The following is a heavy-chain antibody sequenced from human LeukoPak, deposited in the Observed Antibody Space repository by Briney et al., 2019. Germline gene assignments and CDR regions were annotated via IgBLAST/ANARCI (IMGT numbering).Heavy chain of an antibody. V-gene: IGHV4-4*07. Sequence: SETPSLTCTVSAGFISNCYWSWIRQPAGKGLEWIGRIYTSGSTNYNPSLQSRVTMSVDTSKNQFSLKVSSVTAADTAVYYCARGSIAAVGTRWFDPWGQGTLVTVSS. CDR2: IYTSGST. CDR3: ARGSIAAVGTRWFDP. CDR1: AGFISNCY. J-gene: IGHJ5*02. D-gene: IGHD6-13*01.